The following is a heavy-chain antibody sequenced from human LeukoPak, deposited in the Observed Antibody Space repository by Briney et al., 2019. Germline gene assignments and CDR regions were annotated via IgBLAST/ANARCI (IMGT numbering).Heavy chain of an antibody. CDR3: AKASYNDYYYYMDV. J-gene: IGHJ6*03. CDR2: MSGSGGST. Sequence: SGGSLRLSCAASGFTFSSYGMSWVRQTPGKGLEWVSSMSGSGGSTYYADSVKGRFTISRDNSKNTLYLQMNSLRAEDMAVYYCAKASYNDYYYYMDVWGKGTTVTISS. D-gene: IGHD1-26*01. CDR1: GFTFSSYG. V-gene: IGHV3-23*01.